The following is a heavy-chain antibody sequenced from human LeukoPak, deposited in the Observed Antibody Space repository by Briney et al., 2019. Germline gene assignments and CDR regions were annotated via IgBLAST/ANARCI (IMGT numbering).Heavy chain of an antibody. CDR1: GFTFSSYE. CDR3: ASPERDSSGWNWFDP. CDR2: ISSSGSTI. Sequence: PGGSLRLSCAASGFTFSSYEMNWVRQAPGKGLEWVSYISSSGSTIYYADSVKGRFTISRDNAKNSLYLQMNSLRAEDTAVYYCASPERDSSGWNWFDPWGQGTLVTVSS. V-gene: IGHV3-48*03. D-gene: IGHD6-19*01. J-gene: IGHJ5*02.